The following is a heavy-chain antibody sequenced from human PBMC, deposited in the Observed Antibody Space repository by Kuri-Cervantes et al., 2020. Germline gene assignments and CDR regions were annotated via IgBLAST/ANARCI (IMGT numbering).Heavy chain of an antibody. Sequence: ETLSLTCAASGFTFSNAWMSWVRQVPGKGLEWVGRIKSKTDGGTTDYAAPVKGRFTISRDDSKNTLYLQMNSLRAEDTAVYYCARGVGYSNSGRFDPWGQGTLVTVSS. CDR2: IKSKTDGGTT. CDR3: ARGVGYSNSGRFDP. J-gene: IGHJ5*02. V-gene: IGHV3-15*01. D-gene: IGHD4-11*01. CDR1: GFTFSNAW.